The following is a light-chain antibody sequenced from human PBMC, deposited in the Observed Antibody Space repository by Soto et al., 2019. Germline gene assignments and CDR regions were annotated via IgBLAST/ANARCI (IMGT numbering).Light chain of an antibody. Sequence: QSVLTQPPSVSAAPGQKVTISCSGSSSNIGNNYVSWYQQFPGTAPKLLIYENNKRPSGIPDRFSGSKSGTSATLGITELQTGDEADYYCGTWDSSLSARVFGGGTKLTVL. J-gene: IGLJ3*02. CDR1: SSNIGNNY. CDR2: ENN. CDR3: GTWDSSLSARV. V-gene: IGLV1-51*02.